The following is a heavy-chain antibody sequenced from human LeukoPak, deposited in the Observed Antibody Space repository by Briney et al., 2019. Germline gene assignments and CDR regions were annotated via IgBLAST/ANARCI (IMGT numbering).Heavy chain of an antibody. CDR2: INPNSGGT. J-gene: IGHJ4*02. V-gene: IGHV1-2*06. Sequence: ASVKVSCKASGYTFTGYYMHWVRQAPGQGLEWMGRINPNSGGTNYAQKFQGRVTMTRDTSISTAYMELSRLRSDDTAVYYCARVADLVPAAMCDYWGQGTLVTVSS. D-gene: IGHD2-2*01. CDR3: ARVADLVPAAMCDY. CDR1: GYTFTGYY.